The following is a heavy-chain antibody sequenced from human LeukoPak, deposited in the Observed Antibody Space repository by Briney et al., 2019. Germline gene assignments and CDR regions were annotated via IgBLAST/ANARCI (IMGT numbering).Heavy chain of an antibody. CDR1: GFTFSSYW. D-gene: IGHD6-25*01. V-gene: IGHV3-74*01. Sequence: PGGSLRLSCAASGFTFSSYWMNWVRQAPGKGLVWVSRIASDGSSTTYADSVKGRFSISRDNAKNTLYLQMNSLRLEDTAVYYCARENLAAAVDYWGQGTVVTVSS. CDR3: ARENLAAAVDY. J-gene: IGHJ4*02. CDR2: IASDGSST.